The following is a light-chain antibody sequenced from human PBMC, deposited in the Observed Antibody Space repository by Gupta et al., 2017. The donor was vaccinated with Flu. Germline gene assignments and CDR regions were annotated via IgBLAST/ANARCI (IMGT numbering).Light chain of an antibody. J-gene: IGKJ4*01. CDR2: ASS. V-gene: IGKV1-39*01. CDR1: QNVMIY. CDR3: QQSYDAQSLS. Sequence: DIQMTQSPAFLSASVGDRVTMTCRASQNVMIYLNWYQLKPGSAPKLLIYASSILHSGVPSRFIGSGSRTDFTVTITSVQPEDFATYYCQQSYDAQSLSFGGGTKV.